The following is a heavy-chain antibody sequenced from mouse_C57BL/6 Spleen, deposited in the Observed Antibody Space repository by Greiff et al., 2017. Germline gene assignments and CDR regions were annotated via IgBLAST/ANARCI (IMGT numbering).Heavy chain of an antibody. J-gene: IGHJ4*01. CDR2: IDPSDSYT. Sequence: QVQLQQPGAELVKPGASVKLSCKASGYTFTSYWMQWVKQRPGQGLEWIGEIDPSDSYTNYNQKCKGKATLTVDTSSSTAYMQLSSLTSEDSAVYYCARTLSNYGYYYAMDYWGQGTSVTVSS. V-gene: IGHV1-50*01. D-gene: IGHD2-5*01. CDR3: ARTLSNYGYYYAMDY. CDR1: GYTFTSYW.